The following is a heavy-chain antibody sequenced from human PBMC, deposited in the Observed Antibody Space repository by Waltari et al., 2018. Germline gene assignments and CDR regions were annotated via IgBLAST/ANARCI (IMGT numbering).Heavy chain of an antibody. Sequence: QVQLQESGPGLVKPSETLTLTCTVSGGSIRSYWWNWIRQPPGKGLGWIGYVSYGGSTNYNASLKSRVTMLRDTSKNQVSLTLTSVTAADTALYYCGRSSGPYNSLDSWGQGALVTVSS. D-gene: IGHD1-1*01. V-gene: IGHV4-59*01. CDR3: GRSSGPYNSLDS. CDR2: VSYGGST. J-gene: IGHJ4*02. CDR1: GGSIRSYW.